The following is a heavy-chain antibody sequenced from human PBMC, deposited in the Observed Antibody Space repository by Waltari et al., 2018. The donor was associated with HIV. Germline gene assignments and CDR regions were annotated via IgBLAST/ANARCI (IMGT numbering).Heavy chain of an antibody. D-gene: IGHD3-16*01. J-gene: IGHJ3*02. CDR2: IDWDEDK. Sequence: QVTLRESGPALVKPTQTLTLTCTFSGFSLTTSGMCVTWLRQPPGKALEWLALIDWDEDKYYSTSLKTRLTVSKDTSKNQVVLTMTNMDPVDTATYYCARAGGDGNNYAFDIWGQGTLVTVSS. CDR3: ARAGGDGNNYAFDI. CDR1: GFSLTTSGMC. V-gene: IGHV2-70*01.